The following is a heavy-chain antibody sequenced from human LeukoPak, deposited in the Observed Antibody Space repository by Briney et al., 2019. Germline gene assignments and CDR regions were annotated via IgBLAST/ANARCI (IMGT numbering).Heavy chain of an antibody. Sequence: PGGSLRLSCAASGFTFSSYNMNWVRQAPGKGLEWVSSITSGSSYIYYADSVKGRFTISRDNAKNSLYLQVNSLRAEDTAVYYCARRAGAYSHPYDYWGQGTLVTVSS. CDR1: GFTFSSYN. CDR3: ARRAGAYSHPYDY. V-gene: IGHV3-21*04. CDR2: ITSGSSYI. J-gene: IGHJ4*02. D-gene: IGHD4/OR15-4a*01.